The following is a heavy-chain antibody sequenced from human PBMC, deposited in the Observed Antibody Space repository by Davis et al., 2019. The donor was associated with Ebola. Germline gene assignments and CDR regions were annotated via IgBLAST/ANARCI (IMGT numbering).Heavy chain of an antibody. CDR1: GFTFSTYA. CDR2: ISGSGGST. Sequence: GESLKISCAVSGFTFSTYAMSWVRQAPGKGLEWVSAISGSGGSTYYADSVKGRFTISRDNSKNTLYLQMNSLRAEDTAVYYCARKESRYYYYYGMDVWGQGTTVTVSS. V-gene: IGHV3-23*01. D-gene: IGHD3-10*01. CDR3: ARKESRYYYYYGMDV. J-gene: IGHJ6*02.